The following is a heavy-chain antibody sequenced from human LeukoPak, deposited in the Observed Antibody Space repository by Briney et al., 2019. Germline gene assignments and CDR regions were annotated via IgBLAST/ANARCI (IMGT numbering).Heavy chain of an antibody. CDR3: ARGPRITIFGVVDWFDP. J-gene: IGHJ5*02. Sequence: ASVKVSCKSSVYAFTSYGISWVRQAPGPGIEWVGWISAYNGNTNYAQKFQGRVTMTRDTSISTAYMELSRLRSDDTAVYYCARGPRITIFGVVDWFDPWGQGTLVTVSS. V-gene: IGHV1-18*01. CDR2: ISAYNGNT. D-gene: IGHD3-3*01. CDR1: VYAFTSYG.